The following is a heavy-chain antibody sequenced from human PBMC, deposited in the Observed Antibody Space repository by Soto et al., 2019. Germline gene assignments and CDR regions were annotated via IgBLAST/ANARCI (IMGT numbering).Heavy chain of an antibody. CDR3: AKGDGGYFDH. CDR2: IEISGRAT. V-gene: IGHV3-23*05. D-gene: IGHD3-16*01. J-gene: IGHJ4*02. Sequence: EVQLLESGGGLVQPGGSLRLSCIASGLSFSNYAMIWVRQAPGKGPEWVSSIEISGRATYYADAVKGRFTISRDDSKNAVYLQMNSLRGEDTAVYFCAKGDGGYFDHWGQGSLVTVSS. CDR1: GLSFSNYA.